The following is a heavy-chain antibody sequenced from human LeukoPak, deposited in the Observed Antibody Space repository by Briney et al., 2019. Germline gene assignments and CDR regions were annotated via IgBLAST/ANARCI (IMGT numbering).Heavy chain of an antibody. CDR3: TTDDYYDSSGYFPGFDY. CDR1: GFTFSKAW. J-gene: IGHJ4*02. D-gene: IGHD3-22*01. Sequence: GGSLRLSCAASGFTFSKAWMSWVRQAPGKGLEWVGRIKSNTDGGTTDYAAPVKGRFTISRDDSKNTLYLQMNSLKTEDTAVYYCTTDDYYDSSGYFPGFDYWGQGTLVTVSS. CDR2: IKSNTDGGTT. V-gene: IGHV3-15*01.